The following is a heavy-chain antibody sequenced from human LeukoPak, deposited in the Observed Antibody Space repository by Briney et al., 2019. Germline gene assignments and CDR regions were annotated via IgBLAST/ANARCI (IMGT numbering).Heavy chain of an antibody. J-gene: IGHJ4*02. CDR2: IYYSGST. D-gene: IGHD3-10*01. Sequence: SETLSLTCTVSGDSNSSSSYYWGWIRQPPGKGLEWIGSIYYSGSTYYSPSLKSRLTISVDTSKNQFSLRLISVTAADTAVYYCASAPRRGSIGGLDYWGQGILVTVSS. CDR3: ASAPRRGSIGGLDY. V-gene: IGHV4-39*01. CDR1: GDSNSSSSYY.